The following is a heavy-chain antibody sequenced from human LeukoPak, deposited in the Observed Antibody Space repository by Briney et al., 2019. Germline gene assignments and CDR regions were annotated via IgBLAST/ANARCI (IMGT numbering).Heavy chain of an antibody. J-gene: IGHJ4*02. D-gene: IGHD1-1*01. CDR2: IYHADSDA. V-gene: IGHV5-51*01. CDR1: GYSFTSYW. Sequence: GAPPKTSSKGSGYSFTSYWLGWVRQIPGKGLEWIGIIYHADSDARYSPSCQGQVTISADKSITTAYLQGSSLKAWETAMYYGARRASQGTFDYWGQGTLVTVSS. CDR3: ARRASQGTFDY.